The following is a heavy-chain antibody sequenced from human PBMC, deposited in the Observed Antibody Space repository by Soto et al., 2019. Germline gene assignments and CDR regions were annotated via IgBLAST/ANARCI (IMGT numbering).Heavy chain of an antibody. CDR2: IWYDGSNK. CDR3: ARELSLGELSSV. Sequence: QVQLVESGGGVVQPGRSLRLSCAASGFTFSSYGMHWVRQAPGKGQEWVAVIWYDGSNKYYADSVKGRFTISRDNSKNTLYLQMNSLRAEDTAVYYCARELSLGELSSVWGQGTLVTVSS. J-gene: IGHJ4*02. CDR1: GFTFSSYG. D-gene: IGHD3-16*02. V-gene: IGHV3-33*01.